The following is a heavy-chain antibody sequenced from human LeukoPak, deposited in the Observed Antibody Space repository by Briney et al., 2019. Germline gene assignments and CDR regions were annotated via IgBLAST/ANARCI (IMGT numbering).Heavy chain of an antibody. D-gene: IGHD6-19*01. V-gene: IGHV3-30-3*01. J-gene: IGHJ3*02. CDR3: ARVLPSGWDPPLDI. Sequence: GGSLRLSCAASGFTFSSYDMHWVRQAPGKGLEWVAVISYDENNNYYADSVKGRFTISRDNSKNTLDLQMNSLRAEDTAVYYCARVLPSGWDPPLDIWGQGTMVTVSS. CDR1: GFTFSSYD. CDR2: ISYDENNN.